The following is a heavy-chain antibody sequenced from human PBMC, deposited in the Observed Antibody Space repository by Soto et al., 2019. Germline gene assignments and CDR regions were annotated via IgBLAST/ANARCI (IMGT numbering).Heavy chain of an antibody. Sequence: QVQLQESGPGLVKPSQTLSLTCTVSGGSISSGSYYWSWIRQHPGKGLEWIGYIYYSGSTYYNPSXXSXVXXSVDTSKNQFSLKLSSVTAADPAVYYCARNHPDNVWGQGTLVTVSS. D-gene: IGHD1-20*01. V-gene: IGHV4-31*01. CDR1: GGSISSGSYY. CDR3: ARNHPDNV. J-gene: IGHJ4*02. CDR2: IYYSGST.